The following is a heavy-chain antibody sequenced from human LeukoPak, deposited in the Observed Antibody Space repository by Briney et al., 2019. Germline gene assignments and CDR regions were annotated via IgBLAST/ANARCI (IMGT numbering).Heavy chain of an antibody. CDR1: GGSISSYY. V-gene: IGHV4-59*01. CDR3: ARALAVAGRFYFDY. Sequence: SETLSLPCTVSGGSISSYYWSWIRQPPGKGLEWIGYIYYSGSTNYNPSLKSRVTISVDTSKNQFSLKLSSVTAADTAVYYCARALAVAGRFYFDYWGQGTLVTVSS. D-gene: IGHD6-19*01. CDR2: IYYSGST. J-gene: IGHJ4*02.